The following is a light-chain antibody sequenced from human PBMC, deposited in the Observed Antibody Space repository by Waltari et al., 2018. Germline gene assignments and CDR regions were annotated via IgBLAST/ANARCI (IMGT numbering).Light chain of an antibody. Sequence: QSALTQPASVSGSPGQSVTISCIGTNSDVGGHDHVSWYQHHPGKAPKLLIHNVNKRPSGISNRFSGSKSGNTASLAISGLQAEDEANYYCNSFTSSTTWVFGGGTTLTVL. CDR1: NSDVGGHDH. CDR2: NVN. J-gene: IGLJ3*02. V-gene: IGLV2-14*03. CDR3: NSFTSSTTWV.